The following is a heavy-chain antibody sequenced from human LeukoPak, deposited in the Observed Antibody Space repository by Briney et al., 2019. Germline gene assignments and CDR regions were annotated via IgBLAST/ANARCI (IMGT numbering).Heavy chain of an antibody. J-gene: IGHJ4*02. CDR2: IGIDSGNT. Sequence: GGSLRLSCTASGFPFIEYSMNWVRQAPGKGLEWISYIGIDSGNTKYADSVRGRFTISADKAKNSLYLQMNSLRVEDTAVYYCARDHNYAFDKRGQGTLVSVAS. CDR1: GFPFIEYS. D-gene: IGHD1-1*01. CDR3: ARDHNYAFDK. V-gene: IGHV3-48*01.